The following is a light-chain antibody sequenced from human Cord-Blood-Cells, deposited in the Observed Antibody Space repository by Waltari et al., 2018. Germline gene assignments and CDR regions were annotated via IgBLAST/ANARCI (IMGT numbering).Light chain of an antibody. CDR1: QSISSY. V-gene: IGKV1-39*01. CDR2: AAS. J-gene: IGKJ4*01. Sequence: DIQMTQSPSSLSASVGDRVTITCRASQSISSYLNWYQQKPGKAPKLLIYAASSLQSGVPSRFSGGGSGTDFTLTISSLQPEHFATYYCQQSYSTPLTFGGGTKVEIK. CDR3: QQSYSTPLT.